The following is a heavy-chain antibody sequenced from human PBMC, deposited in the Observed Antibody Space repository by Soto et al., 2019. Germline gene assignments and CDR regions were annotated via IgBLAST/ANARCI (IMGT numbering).Heavy chain of an antibody. D-gene: IGHD3-22*01. CDR1: GYSFSSYW. Sequence: GESLKISCKASGYSFSSYWIGWVRQIPGKGLEWMGIIFPDDSETRYSPSFQGKVSISVDKSITTAYLQWSSLKASDTAMYYCARSLYDTSGYRYFDFWGQGTLVTVSS. V-gene: IGHV5-51*01. CDR2: IFPDDSET. J-gene: IGHJ4*02. CDR3: ARSLYDTSGYRYFDF.